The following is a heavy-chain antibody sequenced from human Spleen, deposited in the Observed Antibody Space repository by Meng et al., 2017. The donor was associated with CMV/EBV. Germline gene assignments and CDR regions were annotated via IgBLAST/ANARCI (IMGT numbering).Heavy chain of an antibody. CDR2: ISTSSSTI. D-gene: IGHD3-3*01. CDR1: GFTFSSFW. CDR3: ARGGFLEWYDP. Sequence: GESLKISCAASGFTFSSFWMTWVRQAPGKGLEWVSYISTSSSTIYYADSVKGRFTISRDNAKNSLYLQMNSLRAEDTAVYYCARGGFLEWYDPWGQGTLVTVSS. V-gene: IGHV3-48*04. J-gene: IGHJ5*02.